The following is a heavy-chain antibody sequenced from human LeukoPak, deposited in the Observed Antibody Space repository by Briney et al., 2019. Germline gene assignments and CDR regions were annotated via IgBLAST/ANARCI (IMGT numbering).Heavy chain of an antibody. J-gene: IGHJ4*02. V-gene: IGHV4-39*02. CDR2: IYYSGSS. CDR3: ARDIAVAGTGGYFDY. D-gene: IGHD6-19*01. Sequence: SETLSLTCTVSGGSISSSNYYWGWIRQPPGKGLECIGSIYYSGSSYYNPSLKSRVTISVDTSKNQFSLKLSSVTAADTAVYYCARDIAVAGTGGYFDYWGQGTLVTVSS. CDR1: GGSISSSNYY.